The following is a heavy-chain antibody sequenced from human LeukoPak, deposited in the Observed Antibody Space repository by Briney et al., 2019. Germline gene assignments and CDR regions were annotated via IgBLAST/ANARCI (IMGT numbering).Heavy chain of an antibody. J-gene: IGHJ4*02. CDR2: INPSGGST. Sequence: ASVKVSCKASGYTFTSYYMHWVRQAPGQGLKWMGIINPSGGSTSYAQKFQGRVTMTRDTSTSTVYMELSSLRPEDTAVYYCAREHQPNYGGKDYWGQGTLVTVSS. CDR1: GYTFTSYY. V-gene: IGHV1-46*01. D-gene: IGHD4-23*01. CDR3: AREHQPNYGGKDY.